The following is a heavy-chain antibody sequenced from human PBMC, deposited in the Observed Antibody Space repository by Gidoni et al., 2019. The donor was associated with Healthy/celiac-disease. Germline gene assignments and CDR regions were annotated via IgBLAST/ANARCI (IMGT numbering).Heavy chain of an antibody. CDR3: ARGPGGGIWFGELLSYYYMDV. V-gene: IGHV4-61*02. D-gene: IGHD3-10*01. CDR2: IYTSGST. CDR1: GGSISSGSYY. Sequence: QVQLQESGPGLVKPSQTLSLTCTVSGGSISSGSYYWSWIRQPAGKGLEWIGRIYTSGSTNYNPSLKSRVTISVDTSKNQFSLKLSSVTAADTAGYYCARGPGGGIWFGELLSYYYMDVWGKGTTVTVSS. J-gene: IGHJ6*03.